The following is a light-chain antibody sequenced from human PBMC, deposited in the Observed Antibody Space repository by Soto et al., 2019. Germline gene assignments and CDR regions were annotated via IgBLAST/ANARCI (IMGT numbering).Light chain of an antibody. J-gene: IGLJ3*02. Sequence: QSALTQPASVSGSPGQSITISCTGTSSDVGGYNYVSWYQQEPGKAPQLMIYGVSSRPSGVSNRFSGSKSGNTASLTISGLQADDEADYYCSTYISSSTVVFGGGTKVTVL. CDR2: GVS. V-gene: IGLV2-14*01. CDR3: STYISSSTVV. CDR1: SSDVGGYNY.